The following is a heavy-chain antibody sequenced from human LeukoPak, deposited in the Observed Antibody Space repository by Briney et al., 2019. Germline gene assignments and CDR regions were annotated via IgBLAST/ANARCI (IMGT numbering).Heavy chain of an antibody. V-gene: IGHV4-61*02. J-gene: IGHJ4*02. Sequence: SETLSLACTVSGGSISSGSYYWSWIRQPAGKGLEWIGRIYTSGSTNYNPSLKSRVTISVDTSKNQFSLKLSSVTAADTAVYYCAREWFGEPDWGQGTLVTVSS. CDR2: IYTSGST. CDR1: GGSISSGSYY. CDR3: AREWFGEPD. D-gene: IGHD3-10*01.